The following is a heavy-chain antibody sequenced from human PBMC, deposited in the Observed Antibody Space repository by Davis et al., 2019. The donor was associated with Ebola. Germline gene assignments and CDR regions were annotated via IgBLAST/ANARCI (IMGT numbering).Heavy chain of an antibody. CDR1: GGSISNSDFNY. CDR2: IYYSGST. Sequence: SETLSLTCTVSGGSISNSDFNYWGWIRQPPGKGLEWIGSIYYSGSTYYKPSLKSRVTISVDKSKNQFSLKLSSVTAADTAVYYCARALGGYSGYASFPDYWGQGTLVTVSS. D-gene: IGHD5-12*01. V-gene: IGHV4-39*07. CDR3: ARALGGYSGYASFPDY. J-gene: IGHJ4*02.